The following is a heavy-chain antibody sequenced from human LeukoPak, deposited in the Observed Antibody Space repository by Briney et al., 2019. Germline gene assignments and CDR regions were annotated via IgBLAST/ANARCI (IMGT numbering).Heavy chain of an antibody. J-gene: IGHJ2*01. Sequence: ASVKVSCKASGYTFTSYDINWVRQATGQGLEWMGWMNPNSGNTGYAQKFQGRVTMTRNTSISTAYMELSSLRSEDTAVYYCARGPVTSHDYWYFDLWGRGTLVTVSS. D-gene: IGHD4-17*01. CDR1: GYTFTSYD. V-gene: IGHV1-8*01. CDR3: ARGPVTSHDYWYFDL. CDR2: MNPNSGNT.